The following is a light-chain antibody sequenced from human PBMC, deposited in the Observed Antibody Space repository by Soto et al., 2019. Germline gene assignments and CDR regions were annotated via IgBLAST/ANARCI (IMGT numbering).Light chain of an antibody. CDR3: HQYNNLWT. Sequence: IVMTQSPATLSVSPWERVTLSCRASQSVSSRLAWYQQKPGQSPRLLIYGASTRATGIPARFSGSGSGTEFTLTISSLQSEDFGVYYCHQYNNLWTFGQGTKVDIK. CDR1: QSVSSR. J-gene: IGKJ1*01. CDR2: GAS. V-gene: IGKV3-15*01.